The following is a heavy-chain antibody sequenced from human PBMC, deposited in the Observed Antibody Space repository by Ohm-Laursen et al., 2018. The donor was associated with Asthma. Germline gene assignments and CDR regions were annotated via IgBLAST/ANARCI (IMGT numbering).Heavy chain of an antibody. V-gene: IGHV3-33*01. CDR2: IWYDGSNK. CDR3: ARDRHDSSGYYYPFGY. Sequence: SLRLSCSASGFIFSSYGMHWVRQAPGKGLEWVAVIWYDGSNKYYADSVKGRFTISRDNSKNTLYLQMNSLRAEDTAVYYCARDRHDSSGYYYPFGYWGQGTLVTVSS. CDR1: GFIFSSYG. D-gene: IGHD3-22*01. J-gene: IGHJ4*02.